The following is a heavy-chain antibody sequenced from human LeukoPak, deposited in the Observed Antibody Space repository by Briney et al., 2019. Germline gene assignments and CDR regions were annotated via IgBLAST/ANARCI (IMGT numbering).Heavy chain of an antibody. J-gene: IGHJ4*02. CDR2: ISYDGSNK. Sequence: GGSLRLSCAASGFTFSSYGMHWVRQAPGKGLELVAVISYDGSNKYYADSVKGRFTISRDNSKNTLYLQMNSLRAEDTAVYYCAKGTLWENNFDYWGQGTLVTVSS. CDR3: AKGTLWENNFDY. CDR1: GFTFSSYG. V-gene: IGHV3-30*18. D-gene: IGHD1-1*01.